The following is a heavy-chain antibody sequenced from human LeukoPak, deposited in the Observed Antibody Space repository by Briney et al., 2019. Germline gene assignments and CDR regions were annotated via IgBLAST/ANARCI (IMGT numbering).Heavy chain of an antibody. CDR1: GGSISSYY. D-gene: IGHD2-2*01. CDR2: IYYSGST. J-gene: IGHJ2*01. Sequence: SETLSLTCTVSGGSISSYYWSWIRQPPGKGLEWIGYIYYSGSTNYNPSLKSRVTISVDTSKNQFSLKLSSVTAADTAVYYCARDFKTYCSSTSCLYWYFDLWGRGTLVTVSS. CDR3: ARDFKTYCSSTSCLYWYFDL. V-gene: IGHV4-59*01.